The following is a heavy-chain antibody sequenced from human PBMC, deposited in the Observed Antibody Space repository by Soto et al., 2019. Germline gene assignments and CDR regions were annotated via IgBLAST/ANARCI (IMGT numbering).Heavy chain of an antibody. CDR1: GFTFSSYGMTFSSYA. CDR3: ATGQRLYYYDSSGYFFDY. J-gene: IGHJ4*02. CDR2: ISGTGGST. Sequence: PGGSLRLSCAASGFTFSSYGMTFSSYAMSWFRQAPGTGLEWVSAISGTGGSTYYADSVKGRFTISRDNSKNTLYLQMNSLRAEDTAVYYCATGQRLYYYDSSGYFFDYWGQGTLVTVSS. D-gene: IGHD3-22*01. V-gene: IGHV3-23*01.